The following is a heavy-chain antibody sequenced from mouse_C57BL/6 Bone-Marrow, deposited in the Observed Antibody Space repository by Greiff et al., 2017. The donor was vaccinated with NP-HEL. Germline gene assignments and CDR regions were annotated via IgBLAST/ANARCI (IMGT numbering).Heavy chain of an antibody. CDR1: GYTFTEYT. Sequence: QVQLQQSGAELVKPGASVKLSCKASGYTFTEYTIHWVKQRSGQGLEWIGWFYPGSGSIKYNEKFKDKATLTADKSSSTVYMELSRLTSEDSAVYFCARHEGSYYSNYSAWFAYWGQGTLVTVSA. V-gene: IGHV1-62-2*01. CDR2: FYPGSGSI. J-gene: IGHJ3*01. D-gene: IGHD2-5*01. CDR3: ARHEGSYYSNYSAWFAY.